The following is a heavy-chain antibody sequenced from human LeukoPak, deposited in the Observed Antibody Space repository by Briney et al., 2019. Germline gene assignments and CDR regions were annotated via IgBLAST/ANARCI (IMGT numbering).Heavy chain of an antibody. CDR3: ARAHYYGSGSYYKSSYYYMDV. CDR2: IFNSGST. J-gene: IGHJ6*03. D-gene: IGHD3-10*01. V-gene: IGHV4-39*01. Sequence: SETLSLTCTVSGGSISSSKYYWGWIRQPPGKGLEWIGTIFNSGSTHYNPSLKSRVTISVDTSKNQFSLNLSSVTAADTAVYYCARAHYYGSGSYYKSSYYYMDVWGKGTTVTISS. CDR1: GGSISSSKYY.